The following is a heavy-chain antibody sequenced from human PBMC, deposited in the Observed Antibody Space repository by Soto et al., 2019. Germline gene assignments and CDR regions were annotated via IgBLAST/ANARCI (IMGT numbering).Heavy chain of an antibody. D-gene: IGHD2-8*02. CDR3: ARQRWWGRDGYKYRALLFDY. V-gene: IGHV4-59*08. CDR1: GGTISSFD. J-gene: IGHJ4*02. Sequence: PLEILCVPCTVAGGTISSFDWSWILEPPGKGLEWIGYIYYSGSTNYTPSLKSRVTISVDTSKNQFSLKLSSVTAADTAVYYCARQRWWGRDGYKYRALLFDYWGQGTLVTVSS. CDR2: IYYSGST.